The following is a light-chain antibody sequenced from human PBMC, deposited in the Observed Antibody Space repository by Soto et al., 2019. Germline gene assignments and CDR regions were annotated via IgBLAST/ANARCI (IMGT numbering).Light chain of an antibody. CDR3: QKLNAYPPWT. CDR1: QGISSN. V-gene: IGKV1-9*01. CDR2: GAS. Sequence: QLTQSPSSLSASVGDRVTITCRASQGISSNLAWYQQKPGRAPKLLIFGASTLKSGVPSRFSGSGSGTDFTLTISSLQPEDFATYFCQKLNAYPPWTFDQGTKVEIK. J-gene: IGKJ1*01.